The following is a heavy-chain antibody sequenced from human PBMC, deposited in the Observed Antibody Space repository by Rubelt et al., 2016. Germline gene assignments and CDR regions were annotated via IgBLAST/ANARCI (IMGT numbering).Heavy chain of an antibody. J-gene: IGHJ4*02. Sequence: QLQLQESGPRLVKPSETLSLTCTVSGASISSSTYYWGWIRQPPGKGLEWIGSVYYSGSTSYNPSLKSRVTISVDTSKNQFSLQLGSCAAADTAFYYWASLPIASACFDSWGQGTLVTVSS. D-gene: IGHD6-13*01. CDR2: VYYSGST. V-gene: IGHV4-39*01. CDR1: GASISSSTYY. CDR3: ASLPIASACFDS.